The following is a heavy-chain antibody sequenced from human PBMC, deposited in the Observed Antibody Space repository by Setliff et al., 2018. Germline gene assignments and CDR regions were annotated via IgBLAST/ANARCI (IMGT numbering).Heavy chain of an antibody. CDR3: ARQPSSGSYYNPRPYYFDF. D-gene: IGHD3-10*01. CDR2: IYYSGDS. V-gene: IGHV4-59*01. CDR1: GGFIRDYY. J-gene: IGHJ4*02. Sequence: TSETLSLTCTVSGGFIRDYYWNWIRQSPGKGLEWIGYIYYSGDSNYNPSLKSRVTMSVDTSKDQFSLNLRSVTAADTAVYYCARQPSSGSYYNPRPYYFDFWGQGTLVTVSS.